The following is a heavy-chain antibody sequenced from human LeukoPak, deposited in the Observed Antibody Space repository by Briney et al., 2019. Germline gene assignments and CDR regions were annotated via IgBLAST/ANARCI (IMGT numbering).Heavy chain of an antibody. CDR3: ARDNSSPRVYFDY. Sequence: PGGSLRLSCAASGFTFSNHEMNWVRQAPGKGLEWVSYISSSGSMIYYADSVKGRFTISRDNAKNSLYLQMNSLRAEDTAVYYCARDNSSPRVYFDYWGQGTLVTVSS. V-gene: IGHV3-48*03. J-gene: IGHJ4*02. D-gene: IGHD6-13*01. CDR2: ISSSGSMI. CDR1: GFTFSNHE.